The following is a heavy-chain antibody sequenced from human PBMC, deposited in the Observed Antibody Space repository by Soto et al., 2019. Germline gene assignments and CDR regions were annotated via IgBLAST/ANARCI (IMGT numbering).Heavy chain of an antibody. V-gene: IGHV1-69*06. CDR2: IIPICGTP. CDR3: AGRCDGTNCLAHFDY. Sequence: QVPLVQSGAEVKKPGSSVKVSCRPSGGTFNNYVINCVRQAPGQGLEWMAGIIPICGTPNYAQKVQGRVKITADKSTSTAYMELNSLRSEDTAVYFCAGRCDGTNCLAHFDYWGQGTLVTVSS. J-gene: IGHJ4*02. D-gene: IGHD2-2*01. CDR1: GGTFNNYV.